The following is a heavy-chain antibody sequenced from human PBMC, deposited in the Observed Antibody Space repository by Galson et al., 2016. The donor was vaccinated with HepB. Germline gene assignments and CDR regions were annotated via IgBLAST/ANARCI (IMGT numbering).Heavy chain of an antibody. Sequence: SLRLSCAASGFTFGNHGMHWVRQAPGKGLEWVAVISYGGSNKYYADSVKGRFTISRDNSKNRLYLQMNGLRPEDTAVYFCAKELRPPFGVILISYNMDVWGQGTTVTVSS. CDR2: ISYGGSNK. CDR3: AKELRPPFGVILISYNMDV. D-gene: IGHD3-3*01. V-gene: IGHV3-30*18. CDR1: GFTFGNHG. J-gene: IGHJ6*02.